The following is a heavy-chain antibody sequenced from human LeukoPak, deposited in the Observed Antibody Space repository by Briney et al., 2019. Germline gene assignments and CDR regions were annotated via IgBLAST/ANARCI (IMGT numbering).Heavy chain of an antibody. Sequence: SETLSLTCTVSGGSISSYYWSWIRQPPGKGLEWIGYIYYSGSTNYNPSLKSRVTISVDTSKNQFSLKLSSVTAADTAVYYCARTTEAHSWRTRYYDYYMDVWGKGTTVTVSS. CDR3: ARTTEAHSWRTRYYDYYMDV. CDR1: GGSISSYY. D-gene: IGHD6-13*01. J-gene: IGHJ6*03. CDR2: IYYSGST. V-gene: IGHV4-59*01.